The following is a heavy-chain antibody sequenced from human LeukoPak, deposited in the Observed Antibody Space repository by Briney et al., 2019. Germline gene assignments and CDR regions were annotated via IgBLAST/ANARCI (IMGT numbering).Heavy chain of an antibody. Sequence: ASVKVSCKASGYTFSGYYIHWLRQAPAQGLEWMGIFNPSGGSTSYAQKFQGRVTMTRDTSTSTVHMELSSLRSEDTAVYYCARVARAHSGDPPDYWGQGTLVTVSS. CDR1: GYTFSGYY. D-gene: IGHD4-17*01. CDR2: FNPSGGST. J-gene: IGHJ4*02. CDR3: ARVARAHSGDPPDY. V-gene: IGHV1-46*01.